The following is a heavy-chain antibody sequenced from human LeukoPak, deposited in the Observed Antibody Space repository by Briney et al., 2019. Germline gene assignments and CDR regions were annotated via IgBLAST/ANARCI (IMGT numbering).Heavy chain of an antibody. Sequence: ASVKVSCKASGYTFTSYGISWVRQAPGQGLEWMGWISAYNGNTNYAQKFQGRVTMTRNTSISTAYMELSSLRSEDTAVYYCARGTGSSSWYNYYYYGMDVWGQGTTVTVSS. CDR1: GYTFTSYG. J-gene: IGHJ6*02. CDR3: ARGTGSSSWYNYYYYGMDV. CDR2: ISAYNGNT. D-gene: IGHD6-13*01. V-gene: IGHV1-18*01.